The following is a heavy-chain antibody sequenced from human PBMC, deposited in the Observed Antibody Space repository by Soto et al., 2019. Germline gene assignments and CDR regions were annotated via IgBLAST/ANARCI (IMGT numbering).Heavy chain of an antibody. CDR3: AHGSGWLSDY. CDR1: GLSLSSTAVG. CDR2: IYWDDDK. D-gene: IGHD6-19*01. J-gene: IGHJ4*02. Sequence: QNTLKESGPTLVKPTQTLTLTCTFSGLSLSSTAVGVNWIRQPPGKALEWLALIYWDDDKQYSPSLKSRLTIPKDTSNNQVVLTMTNMDPVDTATYYCAHGSGWLSDYWGQGTLVTVSS. V-gene: IGHV2-5*02.